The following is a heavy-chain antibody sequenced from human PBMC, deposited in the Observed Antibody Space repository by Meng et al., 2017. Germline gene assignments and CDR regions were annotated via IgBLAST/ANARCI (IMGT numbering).Heavy chain of an antibody. CDR3: ARDTVEAYCGGDCCPLGY. V-gene: IGHV4-34*01. J-gene: IGHJ4*02. D-gene: IGHD2-21*02. CDR2: INHSGST. CDR1: GGSFSGYY. Sequence: QVQLQQWGAGLLKPSETLSLTFAVYGGSFSGYYWSWIRQPPGKGLEWIGEINHSGSTNYNPSLKSRVTISVDTSKNQFSLKLSSVTAADTAVYYCARDTVEAYCGGDCCPLGYWGQGTLVTVSS.